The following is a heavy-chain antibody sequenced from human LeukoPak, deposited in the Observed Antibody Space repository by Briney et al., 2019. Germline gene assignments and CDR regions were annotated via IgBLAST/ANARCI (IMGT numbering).Heavy chain of an antibody. J-gene: IGHJ6*03. CDR3: ARHGSGRYYYYYMDV. CDR2: IYDSGST. Sequence: PSETLSLTCTVSGGSISSYYWSWIRQPPGKGLERIGYIYDSGSTNYNPSLKSRVTISVDTSKNQFSLKLSSVTAADAAVYYCARHGSGRYYYYYMDVWGKGTTVTVSS. V-gene: IGHV4-59*08. D-gene: IGHD1-26*01. CDR1: GGSISSYY.